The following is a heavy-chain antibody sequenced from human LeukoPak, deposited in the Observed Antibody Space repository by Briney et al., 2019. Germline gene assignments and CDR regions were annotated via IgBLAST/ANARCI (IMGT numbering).Heavy chain of an antibody. CDR2: MNPNRGNT. CDR1: GYTFTSYD. D-gene: IGHD5-18*01. J-gene: IGHJ6*03. V-gene: IGHV1-8*03. CDR3: AREGYSYGNYYMDV. Sequence: ASVKVSCKASGYTFTSYDINWVRQATGQGLEWMGWMNPNRGNTGYAQKFQVRVTITRNTSISTDYMELSSLRSEDTAVYYCAREGYSYGNYYMDVWGKGTTVTVSS.